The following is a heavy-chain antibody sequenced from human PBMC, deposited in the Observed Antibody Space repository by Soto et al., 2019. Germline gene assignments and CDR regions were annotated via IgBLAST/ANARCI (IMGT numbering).Heavy chain of an antibody. Sequence: EAQLLESGGGLVQPGGSLRLSCAASGFTFSSYAMSWVRQAPGKGLEWVSSISGSGGSTYYADFVKGRFTISRDNSENTLVLQMNSLRAEDMAAYYCARVPWFNWYFDLWGRGTLVTVSS. V-gene: IGHV3-23*01. CDR3: ARVPWFNWYFDL. J-gene: IGHJ2*01. D-gene: IGHD3-9*01. CDR2: ISGSGGST. CDR1: GFTFSSYA.